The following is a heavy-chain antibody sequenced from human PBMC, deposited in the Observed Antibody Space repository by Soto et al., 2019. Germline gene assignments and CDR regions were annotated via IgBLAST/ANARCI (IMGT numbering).Heavy chain of an antibody. CDR3: ARDSFAYVDLEAKNYNWFDP. V-gene: IGHV1-18*01. D-gene: IGHD5-12*01. J-gene: IGHJ5*02. Sequence: GASVKVSCKASGYTFTSYGISWVRQAPGQGLEWMGWISAYNGNTNYAQKLQGRVTMTTDTSTSTAYMELRSLRSDDTAVYYCARDSFAYVDLEAKNYNWFDPWGQGTLVTVSS. CDR1: GYTFTSYG. CDR2: ISAYNGNT.